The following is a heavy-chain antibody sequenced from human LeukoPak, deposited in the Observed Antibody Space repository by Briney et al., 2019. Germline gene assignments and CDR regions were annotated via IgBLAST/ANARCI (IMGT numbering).Heavy chain of an antibody. CDR3: ARDHDAVGTTIDH. D-gene: IGHD1-14*01. J-gene: IGHJ4*02. Sequence: GGSLRLSCAASGFTFSSYWMHWVRQAPGEGLVWVSRIKSDGSVTWYADSVKGRFTISRDNAKNMLYLQMYSLRDEDTAVYFCARDHDAVGTTIDHWGQGTLVTVSS. CDR1: GFTFSSYW. CDR2: IKSDGSVT. V-gene: IGHV3-74*01.